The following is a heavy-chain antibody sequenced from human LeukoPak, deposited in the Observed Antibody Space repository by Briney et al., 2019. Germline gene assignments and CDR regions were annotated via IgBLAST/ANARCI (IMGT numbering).Heavy chain of an antibody. J-gene: IGHJ6*03. CDR3: ASSIAASLLHYYYMDV. CDR1: GFTFSSYW. CDR2: IKQDGSEK. D-gene: IGHD6-25*01. V-gene: IGHV3-7*01. Sequence: GGSLRLSCAASGFTFSSYWMSWVRQAPGKGLEWVANIKQDGSEKYYVDSVKGRFTISRDNAKNSLYLQMNSLRAEDTAVYYCASSIAASLLHYYYMDVWGKGTTVTVSS.